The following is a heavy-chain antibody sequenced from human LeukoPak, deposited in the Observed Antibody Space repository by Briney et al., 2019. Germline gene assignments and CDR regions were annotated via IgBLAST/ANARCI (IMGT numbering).Heavy chain of an antibody. CDR1: GGSISSNTYY. V-gene: IGHV4-39*01. Sequence: SETLSLTCSVSGGSISSNTYYWDWIRQPPGKGLECIGSIYYGGSTYYNPSLKSRVIISVDTSKNQFSLKLSSVTAADTAVYYCARAYYYASSAFDIWGQGTMVTVSS. CDR2: IYYGGST. J-gene: IGHJ3*02. D-gene: IGHD3-22*01. CDR3: ARAYYYASSAFDI.